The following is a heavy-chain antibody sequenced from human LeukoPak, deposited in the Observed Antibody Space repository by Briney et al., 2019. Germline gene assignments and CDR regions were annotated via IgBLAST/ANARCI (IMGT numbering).Heavy chain of an antibody. V-gene: IGHV3-30*18. CDR2: ISYDGSNK. CDR1: GFTLSSYG. CDR3: AKDRSSGLTYFDY. J-gene: IGHJ4*02. D-gene: IGHD6-19*01. Sequence: PGGSLRLSCAASGFTLSSYGMHWVRQAPGKGLEWVAVISYDGSNKYYADSVKGRFTISRDNSKNTLYLQMNSLRAEDTAVYYCAKDRSSGLTYFDYWGQGTLVTVSS.